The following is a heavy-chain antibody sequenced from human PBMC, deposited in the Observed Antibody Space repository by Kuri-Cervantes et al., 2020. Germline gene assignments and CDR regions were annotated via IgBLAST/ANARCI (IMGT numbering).Heavy chain of an antibody. V-gene: IGHV4-38-2*02. D-gene: IGHD3-10*01. CDR1: GYSISSGYY. J-gene: IGHJ3*02. Sequence: SETLSLTCTVSGYSISSGYYWGWIRQPPGKGLEWIGNFHHSGSTYYNPSLKSRVTISVDTSKNQFSLKLSSVTAADTAVYYCARDPTGAIWFRDNDAFDIWGQGTMVTVSS. CDR3: ARDPTGAIWFRDNDAFDI. CDR2: FHHSGST.